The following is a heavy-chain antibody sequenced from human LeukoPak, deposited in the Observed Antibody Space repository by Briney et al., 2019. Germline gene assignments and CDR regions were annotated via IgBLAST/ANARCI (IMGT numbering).Heavy chain of an antibody. Sequence: PGGSLRLSCAASGFTFSSYAMSWVRQAPGKGLEWVSSISANGENTYYSDSVKGRFTISRDNSKNTLYLQINSLRAEDTAVYYCARRGKGDASDIWGQGTMVTVSS. CDR3: ARRGKGDASDI. D-gene: IGHD6-13*01. V-gene: IGHV3-23*01. J-gene: IGHJ3*02. CDR1: GFTFSSYA. CDR2: ISANGENT.